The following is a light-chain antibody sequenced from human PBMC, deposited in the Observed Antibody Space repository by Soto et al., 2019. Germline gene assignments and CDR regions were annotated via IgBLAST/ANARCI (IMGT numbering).Light chain of an antibody. J-gene: IGKJ1*01. V-gene: IGKV1-5*01. CDR1: QSISSW. Sequence: DSQMTQSPSTLSASVGDRVTITCRASQSISSWLAWYQQKPGKAPKLLIYDASSLESGVPSRFSGSGSGTEFTLTISSLQPDDFATYYCHQYNSYQWTFGQGTKVDIK. CDR3: HQYNSYQWT. CDR2: DAS.